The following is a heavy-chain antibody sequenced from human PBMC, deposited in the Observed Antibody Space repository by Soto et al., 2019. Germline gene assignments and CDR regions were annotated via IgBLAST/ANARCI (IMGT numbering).Heavy chain of an antibody. CDR3: ARDEVVRSAFDI. J-gene: IGHJ3*02. V-gene: IGHV1-69*08. CDR1: GGTFSSYT. D-gene: IGHD2-15*01. CDR2: IIPILGIA. Sequence: QVQLVQSGAEVKKPGSSVKVSCKASGGTFSSYTISWVRQAPGQGLEWMGRIIPILGIANYAQKFQGRVTIXAXXSTSTAYMELSSLRSEDTAVYYCARDEVVRSAFDIWGQGTMVTVSS.